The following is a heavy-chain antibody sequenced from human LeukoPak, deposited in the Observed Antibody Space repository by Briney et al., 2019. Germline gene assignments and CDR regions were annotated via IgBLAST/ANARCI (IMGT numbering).Heavy chain of an antibody. D-gene: IGHD6-13*01. CDR3: ARVGDSSSWYNDY. CDR1: GGSISSYY. CDR2: IYYSATT. V-gene: IGHV4-59*08. Sequence: SETLSLTCTVSGGSISSYYWGWIRPPPGKGLERVWYIYYSATTTYTPSLKSPVTISVATSRTPCSLTLSSVPAADTTVYYCARVGDSSSWYNDYWGQGTLVTISS. J-gene: IGHJ4*02.